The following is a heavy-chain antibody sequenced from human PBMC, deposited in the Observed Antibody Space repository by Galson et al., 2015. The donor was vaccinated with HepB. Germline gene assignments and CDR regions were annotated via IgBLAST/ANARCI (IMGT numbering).Heavy chain of an antibody. V-gene: IGHV3-11*01. J-gene: IGHJ5*02. CDR2: ITSVGNTI. CDR1: GFTFSDYY. Sequence: CAASGFTFSDYYMSWIRQAPGKGLEWISHITSVGNTIYYADSVKGRFTISRDNAKNSLYLQMNSLRAEDTAVYYCARAALGWFDPWGQGILVTVSS. CDR3: ARAALGWFDP.